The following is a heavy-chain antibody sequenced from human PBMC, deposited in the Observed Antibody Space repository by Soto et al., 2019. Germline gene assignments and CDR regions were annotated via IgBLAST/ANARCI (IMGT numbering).Heavy chain of an antibody. Sequence: EVQLVESGGGLVQPGGSLRLSCAASGFTFSAYDMHWVRQATGKGLEWVSAIGTQHDTYYPDSVKGRFTISREKAKNSWYLQMNSRRAGDTGGDYWARQASYWHGGGGWFDPWGQGTLVTVSS. D-gene: IGHD2-8*02. CDR3: ARQASYWHGGGGWFDP. V-gene: IGHV3-13*01. CDR1: GFTFSAYD. CDR2: IGTQHDT. J-gene: IGHJ5*02.